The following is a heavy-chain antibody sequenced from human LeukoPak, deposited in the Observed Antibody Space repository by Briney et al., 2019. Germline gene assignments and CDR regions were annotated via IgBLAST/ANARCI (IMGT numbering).Heavy chain of an antibody. CDR3: ARDGMATVTFDY. J-gene: IGHJ4*02. V-gene: IGHV3-7*01. CDR1: GFTYA. CDR2: IKQDGSEK. D-gene: IGHD4-11*01. Sequence: GGSLRLSCVASGFTYAVTWVRQAPGKGLEWVANIKQDGSEKYYVDSVKGRFTISRDNAKNSLYLQMNSLRAEDTAVYYCARDGMATVTFDYWGQGTLVTVSS.